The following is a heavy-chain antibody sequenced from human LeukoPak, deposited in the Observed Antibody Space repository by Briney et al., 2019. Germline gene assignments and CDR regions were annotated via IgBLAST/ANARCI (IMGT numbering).Heavy chain of an antibody. Sequence: TSSETLSLTCTVSGGSISSYYWSWIRQPAGKGLEWIGRIYTSGSTNYNPSLKSRVTMSVDTSKNQISLKLSSVTAADTAVYYCARDSGITMVRGPGAFDIWGQGTMVTVSS. V-gene: IGHV4-4*07. J-gene: IGHJ3*02. CDR3: ARDSGITMVRGPGAFDI. CDR1: GGSISSYY. D-gene: IGHD3-10*01. CDR2: IYTSGST.